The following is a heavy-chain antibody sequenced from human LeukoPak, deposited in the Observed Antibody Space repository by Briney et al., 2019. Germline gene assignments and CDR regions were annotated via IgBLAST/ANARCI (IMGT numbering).Heavy chain of an antibody. CDR1: GDSINSLDL. V-gene: IGHV4-4*02. CDR2: VYLSGTT. Sequence: SGTLSLTCTVSGDSINSLDLWSWVRQPPGKGLEWIGEVYLSGTTHSNPSVKSRVTISIDKSKNQFFLNLSSVTAADTAVYYCAGLVGRYSSGLYYYYFDYWGQGTLVTVSS. J-gene: IGHJ4*02. CDR3: AGLVGRYSSGLYYYYFDY. D-gene: IGHD3-22*01.